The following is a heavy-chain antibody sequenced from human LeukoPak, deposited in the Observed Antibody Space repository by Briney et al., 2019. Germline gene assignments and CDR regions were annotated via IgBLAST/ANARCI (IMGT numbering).Heavy chain of an antibody. CDR2: IYHSGST. Sequence: SETLSLTCAVSGYSMSSDYYWGWIRQPPGKGLEWIGTIYHSGSTYYNPSLKSRVTISVDTSKNQFSLKLSSVTAADTAVYYCVRDAAARPDYFDYWGQGTLVTVSS. CDR3: VRDAAARPDYFDY. D-gene: IGHD6-6*01. CDR1: GYSMSSDYY. J-gene: IGHJ4*02. V-gene: IGHV4-38-2*02.